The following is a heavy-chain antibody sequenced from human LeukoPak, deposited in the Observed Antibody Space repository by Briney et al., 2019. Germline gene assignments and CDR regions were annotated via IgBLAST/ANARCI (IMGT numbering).Heavy chain of an antibody. V-gene: IGHV4-31*03. CDR2: IYYSGST. J-gene: IGHJ6*02. CDR1: GGSISSGGYY. CDR3: ARDRYRSGGSCYGYGMDV. Sequence: SETLSLTCTVSGGSISSGGYYWSWIRQHPGKGLEWIVYIYYSGSTYYNPSLKSRVTISVDTSKNQFSLKLSSVTAADTAVYYCARDRYRSGGSCYGYGMDVWGQGTTVTVSS. D-gene: IGHD2-15*01.